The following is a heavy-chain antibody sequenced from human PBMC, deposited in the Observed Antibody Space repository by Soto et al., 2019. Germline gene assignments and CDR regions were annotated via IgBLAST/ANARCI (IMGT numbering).Heavy chain of an antibody. J-gene: IGHJ4*02. Sequence: QVQLVQSGAEEKKPGASVKVSCKASGYTFTSYAIHWVRQAPGQRLEWLGWINAGNGNTMYSQKFQGRVTITRDTSASTDYMELSSLTSEDTAVYYCARVKGGTISFDYWGQGTLVSVSS. V-gene: IGHV1-3*05. D-gene: IGHD1-26*01. CDR3: ARVKGGTISFDY. CDR2: INAGNGNT. CDR1: GYTFTSYA.